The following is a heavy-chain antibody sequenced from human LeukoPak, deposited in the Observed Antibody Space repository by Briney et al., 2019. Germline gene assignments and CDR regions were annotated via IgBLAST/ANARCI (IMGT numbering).Heavy chain of an antibody. CDR2: IYYSGST. J-gene: IGHJ4*02. CDR3: ARYSYDFWSGYNIDY. D-gene: IGHD3-3*01. V-gene: IGHV4-59*01. CDR1: GGSISSYY. Sequence: SETLSLTCTVSGGSISSYYWSWIRQPPGKGLEWIGYIYYSGSTNYNPSLKSRVTISVGTSKNQFSLKLSSVTAADTAVYYCARYSYDFWSGYNIDYWGQGTLVTVSS.